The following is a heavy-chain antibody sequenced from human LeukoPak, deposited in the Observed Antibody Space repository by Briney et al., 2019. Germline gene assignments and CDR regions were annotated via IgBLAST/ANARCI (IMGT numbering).Heavy chain of an antibody. Sequence: GESLKISCKASGYSFTSYWIGWVRQMPGKGLEWMGIIYPGDSDTRYSPSFQGQVTISADKSISTAYLQWSSLKASDTAMYYCARLNPQLGYYDSSGLSAFDIWGQGTMVTVSS. CDR3: ARLNPQLGYYDSSGLSAFDI. V-gene: IGHV5-51*01. J-gene: IGHJ3*02. D-gene: IGHD3-22*01. CDR1: GYSFTSYW. CDR2: IYPGDSDT.